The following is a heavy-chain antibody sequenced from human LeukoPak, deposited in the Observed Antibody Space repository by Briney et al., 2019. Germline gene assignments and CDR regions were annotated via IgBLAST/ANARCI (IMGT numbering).Heavy chain of an antibody. Sequence: PGGSLRLSCAASGFTFSSYNMNWVRQAPGKGLEWVSSISSASSYIYYADSVKGRFTISRDNAKNSLYLQMNSLRAEDTALYYCARDVLTGYSPYYYYGVDVWGQGTTVTVSS. CDR1: GFTFSSYN. V-gene: IGHV3-21*01. J-gene: IGHJ6*02. CDR2: ISSASSYI. D-gene: IGHD3-9*01. CDR3: ARDVLTGYSPYYYYGVDV.